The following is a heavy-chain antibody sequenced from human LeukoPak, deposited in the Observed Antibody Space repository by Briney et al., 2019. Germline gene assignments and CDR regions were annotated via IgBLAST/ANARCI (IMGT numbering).Heavy chain of an antibody. V-gene: IGHV1-69*04. CDR1: GGTFSSYA. J-gene: IGHJ6*02. Sequence: SVKVSCKASGGTFSSYAISWVRQAPGQGLEWMGRIIPIFGIANYAQKFQGRVTITADKSTSTAYMELSNLRSEDTAVYYCARDPPYDSGVGDYYYYGMDVWGQGTTVTVSS. CDR2: IIPIFGIA. CDR3: ARDPPYDSGVGDYYYYGMDV. D-gene: IGHD3-3*01.